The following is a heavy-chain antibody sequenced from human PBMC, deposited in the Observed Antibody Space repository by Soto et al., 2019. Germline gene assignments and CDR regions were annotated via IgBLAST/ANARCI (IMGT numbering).Heavy chain of an antibody. J-gene: IGHJ4*02. D-gene: IGHD3-10*01. CDR2: INARNGNA. V-gene: IGHV1-3*01. CDR1: GYTFTNYA. CDR3: AREGILFLAFDS. Sequence: GASVKVSCKASGYTFTNYAMHWVRQAPGQRLEWMGWINARNGNAKYSQKFQGRVTITRDTSASTAYMELSSLRSEDTAVYFCAREGILFLAFDSWGQGTLVTVSS.